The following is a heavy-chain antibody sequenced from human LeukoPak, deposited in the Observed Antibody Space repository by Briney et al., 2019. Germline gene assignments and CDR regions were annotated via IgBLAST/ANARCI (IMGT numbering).Heavy chain of an antibody. D-gene: IGHD3-22*01. V-gene: IGHV1-18*01. Sequence: ASVKVSCKASGGTFSSYAISWVRQAPGQGLEWMGWISASNGHTKYEQKVQGRVTMTTGTSTATAYMELRNLRSDDTAVYYCARDNYYDDSGFYPPPRPFAVWGQGTMVIVSS. CDR2: ISASNGHT. CDR3: ARDNYYDDSGFYPPPRPFAV. J-gene: IGHJ3*01. CDR1: GGTFSSYA.